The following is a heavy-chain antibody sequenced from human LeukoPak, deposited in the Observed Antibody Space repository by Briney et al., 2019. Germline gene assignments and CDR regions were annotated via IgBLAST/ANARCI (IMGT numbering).Heavy chain of an antibody. V-gene: IGHV3-13*01. Sequence: GGSLRLSCAASGFMFSKYDMHWVRQVTGKGLEWVSGIDRDGVTYYSGSVRGRFTSSRENAKNSLDLQMNTLRAGDTGVYYCARENLEYGDYAIDYWGQGILVIVSS. J-gene: IGHJ4*02. D-gene: IGHD4-17*01. CDR3: ARENLEYGDYAIDY. CDR1: GFMFSKYD. CDR2: IDRDGVT.